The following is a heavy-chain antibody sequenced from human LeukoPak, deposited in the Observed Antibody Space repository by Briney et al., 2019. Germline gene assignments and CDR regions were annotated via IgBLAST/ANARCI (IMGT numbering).Heavy chain of an antibody. Sequence: SVKVSCKASGGTFSSYAISWVRQAPGQGLEWMGGIIPIFGTANYAQKFQGRVTITTDESTSTAYMGLSSLRSEDTAVYYCASGLRWLQFLYWGQGTLVTVSS. CDR2: IIPIFGTA. CDR1: GGTFSSYA. CDR3: ASGLRWLQFLY. J-gene: IGHJ4*02. V-gene: IGHV1-69*05. D-gene: IGHD5-24*01.